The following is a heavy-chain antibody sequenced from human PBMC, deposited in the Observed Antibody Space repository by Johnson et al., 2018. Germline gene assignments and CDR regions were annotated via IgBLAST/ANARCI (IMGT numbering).Heavy chain of an antibody. CDR3: PKGRSWGVTGDYMDV. J-gene: IGHJ6*03. CDR2: ISYDGSNK. D-gene: IGHD2-21*02. Sequence: QVQLVEAGGGVVQRGRSLRLSCAASGFTFSSYGMHWVRQAPGKGLEWVAVISYDGSNKYYADYVKGRFSVSRDNSQHTLYLQMNSLGAEDTAVYYCPKGRSWGVTGDYMDVWGKGTTVTVSS. CDR1: GFTFSSYG. V-gene: IGHV3-30*18.